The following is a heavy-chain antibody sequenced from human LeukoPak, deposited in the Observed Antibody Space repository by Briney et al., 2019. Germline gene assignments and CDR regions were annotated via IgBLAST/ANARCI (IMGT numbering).Heavy chain of an antibody. J-gene: IGHJ4*02. V-gene: IGHV3-48*03. CDR1: GFTFSSYE. Sequence: PGGSLRLSCAASGFTFSSYEMNWVRQAPGKGLEWVSYISSSSNTMYYADSVKGRFTISRDNAKNSLYLQMNSLRDEDTAVYYCARDSSGWYYFDYWGQGILVTVSS. CDR2: ISSSSNTM. D-gene: IGHD6-19*01. CDR3: ARDSSGWYYFDY.